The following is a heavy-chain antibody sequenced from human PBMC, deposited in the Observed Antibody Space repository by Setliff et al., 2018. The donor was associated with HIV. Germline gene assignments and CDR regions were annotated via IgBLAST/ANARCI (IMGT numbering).Heavy chain of an antibody. V-gene: IGHV1-69*05. Sequence: ASVKVSCKASGDTFSNSALTWVRQAPGQGLGWMGGIIPIFGTTTYAQKFQDRVTITTDESTTTFYMELSSLRSEDTALYFCARDLNDRWLQQYWFFDLWGRGTQVTVSS. CDR3: ARDLNDRWLQQYWFFDL. CDR2: IIPIFGTT. D-gene: IGHD5-12*01. J-gene: IGHJ2*01. CDR1: GDTFSNSA.